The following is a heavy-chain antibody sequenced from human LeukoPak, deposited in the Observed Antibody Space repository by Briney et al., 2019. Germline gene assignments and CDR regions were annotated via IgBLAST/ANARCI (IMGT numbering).Heavy chain of an antibody. Sequence: PGGSLRLSCTASGFTFSSYAMSWVRQAPGKGLEWVSAISGSGGSTHYADSVKGRFTTSRDNSKNTLYLQMNSLRAEDTAVYYCAKGPSLRFYGMDVWGQGTTVTVSS. J-gene: IGHJ6*02. CDR3: AKGPSLRFYGMDV. V-gene: IGHV3-23*01. D-gene: IGHD3-3*01. CDR2: ISGSGGST. CDR1: GFTFSSYA.